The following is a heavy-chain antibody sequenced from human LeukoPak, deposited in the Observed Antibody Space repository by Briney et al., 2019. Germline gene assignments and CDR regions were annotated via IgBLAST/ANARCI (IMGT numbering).Heavy chain of an antibody. Sequence: EASVKVSCKASGYMFTGYYMHWVRQAPGQGLEWMVWINPNSGGTNYAQKFQGRVTMTRDTSISTAYMELSSLRSDDTAVYYCARGYCSGDCFTLFDYWGQGTLVTVSA. CDR3: ARGYCSGDCFTLFDY. D-gene: IGHD2-21*02. V-gene: IGHV1-2*02. CDR2: INPNSGGT. J-gene: IGHJ4*02. CDR1: GYMFTGYY.